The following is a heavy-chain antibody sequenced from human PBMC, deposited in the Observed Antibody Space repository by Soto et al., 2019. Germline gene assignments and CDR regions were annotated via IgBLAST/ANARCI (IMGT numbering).Heavy chain of an antibody. CDR1: GYHFISYG. CDR3: ARDQAAPANNWFDP. CDR2: ISPYNGHA. D-gene: IGHD6-13*01. V-gene: IGHV1-18*01. Sequence: QVQLVQSGAEVKNPGASVKVSCTSSGYHFISYGISWLRQAPGQGLEWMGWISPYNGHAEYAQKMQGRVTLTADTSTSTAYMELTSLTSDDTAVYYCARDQAAPANNWFDPWGQGTLVTVSS. J-gene: IGHJ5*02.